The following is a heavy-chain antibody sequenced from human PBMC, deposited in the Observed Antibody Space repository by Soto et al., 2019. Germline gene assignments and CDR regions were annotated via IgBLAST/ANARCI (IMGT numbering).Heavy chain of an antibody. CDR1: GGTFSSYA. V-gene: IGHV1-69*13. Sequence: ASVKVSCKASGGTFSSYAISWVRQAPGQGLEWMGGIIPIFGTANYAQKFQGRVTITADESTSTAYMELSSLRSEDTAVYYCARTLYYYDSSGYYHPLIDYYYYGMDVWGQGTTVTVSS. J-gene: IGHJ6*02. CDR3: ARTLYYYDSSGYYHPLIDYYYYGMDV. D-gene: IGHD3-22*01. CDR2: IIPIFGTA.